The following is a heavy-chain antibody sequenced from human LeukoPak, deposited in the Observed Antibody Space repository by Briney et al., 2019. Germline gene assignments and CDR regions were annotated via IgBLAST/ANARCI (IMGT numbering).Heavy chain of an antibody. CDR3: AKVSLRWLVLSPFDY. CDR2: ISGSGGTT. D-gene: IGHD6-19*01. V-gene: IGHV3-23*01. Sequence: GGSLRLSCGPSGFTFSSYAMSWVRQAPGKGLEWVSSISGSGGTTHYADSVKGRFTISRDNSKNTLSLQMNSLRAEDTAVYYCAKVSLRWLVLSPFDYWGQGTLVTVSS. J-gene: IGHJ4*02. CDR1: GFTFSSYA.